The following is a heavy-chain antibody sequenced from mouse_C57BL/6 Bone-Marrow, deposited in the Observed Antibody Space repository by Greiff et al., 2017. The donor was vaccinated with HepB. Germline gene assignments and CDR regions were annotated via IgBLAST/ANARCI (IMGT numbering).Heavy chain of an antibody. J-gene: IGHJ3*01. Sequence: EVQVVESGGGLVKPGGSLKLSCAASGFTFSSYTMSWVRQTPEKRLEWVATISGGGGNTYYPDSVKGRFTISRDNAKNTLYLQMSSLRSEDTALYYCASDYYGSSYAWFAYWGQGTLVTVSA. CDR1: GFTFSSYT. CDR3: ASDYYGSSYAWFAY. D-gene: IGHD1-1*01. CDR2: ISGGGGNT. V-gene: IGHV5-9*01.